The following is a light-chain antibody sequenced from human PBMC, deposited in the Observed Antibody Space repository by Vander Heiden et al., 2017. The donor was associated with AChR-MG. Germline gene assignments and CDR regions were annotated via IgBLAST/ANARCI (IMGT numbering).Light chain of an antibody. V-gene: IGKV4-1*01. J-gene: IGKJ1*01. CDR2: WAS. CDR3: QQYYNTPLT. Sequence: DIVMTQSPDYLAVSLGERATINCKSSQSIFYSSNTKDYLAWYQQKPGQPPKLLIYWASTRESGVPDRFSGSGSGTDFTLTISSLQAEDVAVYYCQQYYNTPLTFGQGTKVEIK. CDR1: QSIFYSSNTKDY.